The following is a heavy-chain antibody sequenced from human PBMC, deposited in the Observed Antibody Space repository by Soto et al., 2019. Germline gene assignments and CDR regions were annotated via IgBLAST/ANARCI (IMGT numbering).Heavy chain of an antibody. CDR3: ATSLWFGTQVEL. D-gene: IGHD3-10*01. CDR1: GGYFNDNY. J-gene: IGHJ5*02. V-gene: IGHV4-34*01. CDR2: ISRSGTT. Sequence: QVQLQQWGAGLLKPSETLSLSCAVYGGYFNDNYYTWFRQPPGKGLEWIGEISRSGTTKYIPSLKSRDSIPFETSKTQVDLKVTSVTAAAKAVYCCATSLWFGTQVELWGQGALVTVSS.